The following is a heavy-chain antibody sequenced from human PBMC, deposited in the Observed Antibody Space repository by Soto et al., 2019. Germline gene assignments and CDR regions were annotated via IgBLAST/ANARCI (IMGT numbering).Heavy chain of an antibody. CDR1: GGTFSSYA. CDR2: IIPIFGTA. D-gene: IGHD2-2*01. V-gene: IGHV1-69*01. Sequence: QVQLVQSGAEVKKPGSSVKVSCKASGGTFSSYAISWVRQAPGQGLEWMGGIIPIFGTANYAQKFQGRVTITADESTSTAYMELSSLRSEDTAVYYCARDLYAGSTSVYYYGMDVWGQGTTVTVSS. CDR3: ARDLYAGSTSVYYYGMDV. J-gene: IGHJ6*02.